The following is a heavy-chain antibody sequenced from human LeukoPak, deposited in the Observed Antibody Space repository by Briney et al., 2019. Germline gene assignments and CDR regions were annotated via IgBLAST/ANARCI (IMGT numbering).Heavy chain of an antibody. CDR1: GFTFSGYA. CDR2: ISYDGSNK. CDR3: AMDTAMVTSVY. D-gene: IGHD5-18*01. Sequence: GGSLRLSCAASGFTFSGYAMHWVRQAPGKGLEWVAVISYDGSNKYYADSVKGRFTISRDNSKNTLYLQMNSLRAEDTAVYYCAMDTAMVTSVYWGQGTLVTVSS. V-gene: IGHV3-30-3*01. J-gene: IGHJ4*02.